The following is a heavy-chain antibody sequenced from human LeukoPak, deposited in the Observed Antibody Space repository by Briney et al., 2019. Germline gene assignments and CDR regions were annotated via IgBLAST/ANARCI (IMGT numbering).Heavy chain of an antibody. CDR3: ARDEPYYYDSSGYYTYYFDY. CDR2: IYTSGST. D-gene: IGHD3-22*01. Sequence: SETLSLTCTVSGGSISSYYWSWTRQPAGKGLEWIGRIYTSGSTNYNPSLKSRVTISVDKSKNQFSLKLSSVTAADTAVYYCARDEPYYYDSSGYYTYYFDYWGQGTLVTVSS. V-gene: IGHV4-4*07. J-gene: IGHJ4*02. CDR1: GGSISSYY.